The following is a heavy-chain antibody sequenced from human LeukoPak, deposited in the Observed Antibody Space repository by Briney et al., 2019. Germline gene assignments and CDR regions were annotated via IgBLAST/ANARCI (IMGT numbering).Heavy chain of an antibody. CDR3: ARAIAARRRVGWDYFDY. D-gene: IGHD6-6*01. CDR1: GGSISSYY. V-gene: IGHV4-38-2*02. J-gene: IGHJ4*02. CDR2: IYHSGST. Sequence: SETLSLTCTVSGGSISSYYWSWIRQPPGKGLEWIGSIYHSGSTYYNPSLKSRITISVDTSKSQFSLKLSSVTAADTAVYFCARAIAARRRVGWDYFDYWGQGTLVTVSS.